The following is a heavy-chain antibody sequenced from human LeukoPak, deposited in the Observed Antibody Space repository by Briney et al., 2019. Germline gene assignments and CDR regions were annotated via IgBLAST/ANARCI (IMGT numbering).Heavy chain of an antibody. CDR1: GFTLSSSW. CDR2: IKQDGSEK. V-gene: IGHV3-7*01. J-gene: IGHJ4*02. CDR3: ASGPSGYAKLRNFDY. Sequence: PGGSLRLSCAASGFTLSSSWMSWVRQAPGKGLEWVANIKQDGSEKYYVDSVKGRFTISRDNAKNSLYLQMNSLRAEDTAVYYCASGPSGYAKLRNFDYWGQGTLVTVSS. D-gene: IGHD5-12*01.